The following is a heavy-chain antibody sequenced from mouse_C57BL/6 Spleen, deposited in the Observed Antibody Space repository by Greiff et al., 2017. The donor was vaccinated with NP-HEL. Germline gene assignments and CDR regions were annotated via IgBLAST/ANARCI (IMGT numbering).Heavy chain of an antibody. D-gene: IGHD2-4*01. J-gene: IGHJ3*01. CDR1: GFSLTSYG. V-gene: IGHV2-2*01. CDR2: IWSGGST. Sequence: VQGVESGPGLVQPSPSLSIPFTVSGFSLTSYGVHWVRQSPGKGLEWLGVIWSGGSTDYNAAFISRLSISKDNSKSQVFFKMNSLQADDTAIYYCARTYYDYDAWFAYWGQGTLVTVSA. CDR3: ARTYYDYDAWFAY.